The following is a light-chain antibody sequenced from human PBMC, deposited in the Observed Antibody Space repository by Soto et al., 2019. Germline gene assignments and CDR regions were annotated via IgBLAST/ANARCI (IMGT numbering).Light chain of an antibody. Sequence: QSVLTQPASVSGSPGQSITISCTGTSSDVGGYNYVSWYQQHPGKAPKLMIYDVSNRPSGVSNRFSGSKSGNTASLTISGLQAEDEADYYCSSYTSSSTPHVVFDGGTKLTVL. CDR1: SSDVGGYNY. J-gene: IGLJ2*01. CDR2: DVS. CDR3: SSYTSSSTPHVV. V-gene: IGLV2-14*01.